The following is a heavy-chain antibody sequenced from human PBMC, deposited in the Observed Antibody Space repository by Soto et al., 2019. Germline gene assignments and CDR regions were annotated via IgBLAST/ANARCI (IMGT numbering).Heavy chain of an antibody. Sequence: QVQLVESGGGVVQPGRSLRLSCAASGFTFSSYAMHWVRQAPGKGLEWVAVISYDGSNKYYADSVKGRFTISRDNSKNTLYLQMNSLRAEDTAVYYCARGYDSGGGLAFDIWGQGTMVTVSS. V-gene: IGHV3-30-3*01. CDR2: ISYDGSNK. D-gene: IGHD3-22*01. J-gene: IGHJ3*02. CDR1: GFTFSSYA. CDR3: ARGYDSGGGLAFDI.